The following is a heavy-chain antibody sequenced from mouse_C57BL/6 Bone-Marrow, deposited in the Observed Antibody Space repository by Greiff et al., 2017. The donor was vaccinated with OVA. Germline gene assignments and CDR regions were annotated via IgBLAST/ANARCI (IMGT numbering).Heavy chain of an antibody. CDR2: ISSGGSYT. CDR3: ARRDYGAY. V-gene: IGHV5-6*02. Sequence: EVKLVESGGDLVKPGGSLKLSCAASGFTFSSYGMSWVRQTPDKRLEWVATISSGGSYTYYPDSVKGRFTISRDNAKNTLYLQMSSLKSEDTAMYYCARRDYGAYWGQGTLVTVSA. J-gene: IGHJ3*01. CDR1: GFTFSSYG. D-gene: IGHD1-1*01.